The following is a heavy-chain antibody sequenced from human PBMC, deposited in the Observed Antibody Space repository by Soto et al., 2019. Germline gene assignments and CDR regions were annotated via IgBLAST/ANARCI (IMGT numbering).Heavy chain of an antibody. J-gene: IGHJ4*02. D-gene: IGHD5-18*01. CDR3: ARSGYSYGPNPLLY. CDR1: GGSISSGGYY. Sequence: QVQLQESGPGLVKPSQTLSLTCTVSGGSISSGGYYWSWIRQHPGKGLEWIGYIYYSGSTYYNPSLMSRVTISVDTSKYQFSLKLSSVTAPDTAVYYCARSGYSYGPNPLLYWGQGTLVSVSS. CDR2: IYYSGST. V-gene: IGHV4-31*03.